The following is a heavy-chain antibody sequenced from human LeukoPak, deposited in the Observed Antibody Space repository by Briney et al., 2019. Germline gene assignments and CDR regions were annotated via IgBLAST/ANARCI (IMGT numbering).Heavy chain of an antibody. D-gene: IGHD2-2*01. CDR1: GYTFTSYY. J-gene: IGHJ4*02. CDR2: INPSGGST. CDR3: ARDKGIVVVPAANAEVDYFDY. V-gene: IGHV1-46*03. Sequence: AASVKVPCKASGYTFTSYYMHWVRQGPGQGLEWMGIINPSGGSTSYAQKFQGRVTMTRDTSTSTVYMELSSLRSEDTAVYYCARDKGIVVVPAANAEVDYFDYWGQGTLVTVSS.